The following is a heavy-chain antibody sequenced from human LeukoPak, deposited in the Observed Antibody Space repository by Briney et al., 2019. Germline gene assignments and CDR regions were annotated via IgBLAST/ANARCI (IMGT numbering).Heavy chain of an antibody. CDR3: ARGNTAMDIYYYYYMDV. D-gene: IGHD5-18*01. CDR1: GYTFTGYY. V-gene: IGHV1-2*02. CDR2: INPNSGGT. Sequence: ASVKVSCKASGYTFTGYYIHWVRQAPGQGLEWLGWINPNSGGTNYAQKFQGRVTMARDTSISTAYLELSSLISDDTAVYYCARGNTAMDIYYYYYMDVWGKGTTVTVSS. J-gene: IGHJ6*03.